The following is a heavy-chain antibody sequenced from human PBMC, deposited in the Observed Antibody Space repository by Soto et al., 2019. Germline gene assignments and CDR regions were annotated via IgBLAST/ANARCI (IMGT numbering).Heavy chain of an antibody. V-gene: IGHV3-30*09. J-gene: IGHJ3*01. Sequence: PWGSLRLSCAASGFTFSSYAMHWVRQAPGKGLEWVSLISYDGSNKYYADSVKGRFAISRDNSKNTLSLQMNSLGAADTAVYYCARQWLGSTPDPFDVWGQGTMVTVSS. D-gene: IGHD6-19*01. CDR3: ARQWLGSTPDPFDV. CDR1: GFTFSSYA. CDR2: ISYDGSNK.